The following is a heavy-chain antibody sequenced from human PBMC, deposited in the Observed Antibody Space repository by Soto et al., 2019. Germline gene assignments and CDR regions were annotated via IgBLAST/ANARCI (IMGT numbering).Heavy chain of an antibody. CDR2: ISGSGGST. Sequence: LRLSCAASGFTFSSYAMSWVRQAPGKGLEWVSAISGSGGSTYYADSVKGRFTISRDNSKNTLYLQMNSLRAEDTAVYYCAKADYGDPHFDYWGQGTLVTVSS. CDR1: GFTFSSYA. CDR3: AKADYGDPHFDY. J-gene: IGHJ4*02. V-gene: IGHV3-23*01. D-gene: IGHD4-17*01.